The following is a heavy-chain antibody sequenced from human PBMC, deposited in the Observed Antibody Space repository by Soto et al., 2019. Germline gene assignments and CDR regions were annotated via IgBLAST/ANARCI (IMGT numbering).Heavy chain of an antibody. Sequence: VKVSCKASGGTFSSYAISWVRQAPGQGLEWMGGIIPIFGTANYAQKFQGRVTITADESTSTAYMELSSLRSEDTAVYYCARIAAAGPTVHYYYYGMDVWGQGTTVTVSS. J-gene: IGHJ6*02. CDR2: IIPIFGTA. D-gene: IGHD6-13*01. CDR3: ARIAAAGPTVHYYYYGMDV. V-gene: IGHV1-69*13. CDR1: GGTFSSYA.